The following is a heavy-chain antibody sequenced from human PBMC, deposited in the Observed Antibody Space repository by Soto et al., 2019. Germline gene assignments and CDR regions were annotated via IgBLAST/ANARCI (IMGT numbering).Heavy chain of an antibody. Sequence: QVQLQESGPGLVKPSETLSLTCTVSGGSISSYYWSWIRQPPGKGLEWIGFIFYSGSTSHNPSLKSPVTVSIDPSEYQFSLKLNSVTAADTAVYYCASMIGDPVLSFDSWGQGTLVAVSS. J-gene: IGHJ5*01. V-gene: IGHV4-59*01. CDR3: ASMIGDPVLSFDS. D-gene: IGHD3-10*02. CDR1: GGSISSYY. CDR2: IFYSGST.